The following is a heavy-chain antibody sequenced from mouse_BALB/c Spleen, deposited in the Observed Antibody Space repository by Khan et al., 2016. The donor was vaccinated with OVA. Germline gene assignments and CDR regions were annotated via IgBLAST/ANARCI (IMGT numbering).Heavy chain of an antibody. CDR1: GYTFTNYW. CDR3: ARWATWFFDV. V-gene: IGHV1-63*02. D-gene: IGHD3-1*01. J-gene: IGHJ1*01. Sequence: VQLQQSGPELVRPGTSVKISCKASGYTFTNYWLGWVKQRPGHGLDWIGDFYPGGGFTNYNEKFKGKATLTADTSSSSAYMQIISLTSEDSAVYFCARWATWFFDVWGAGTMVTVSS. CDR2: FYPGGGFT.